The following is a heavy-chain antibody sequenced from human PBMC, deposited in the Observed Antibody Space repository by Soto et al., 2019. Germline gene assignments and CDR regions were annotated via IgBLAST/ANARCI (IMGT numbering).Heavy chain of an antibody. V-gene: IGHV1-46*01. D-gene: IGHD1-26*01. J-gene: IGHJ3*02. CDR3: AWGWEPVGAFDI. CDR2: INPSGGST. Sequence: ASVKVSCKASGYTFTSYYMHWVRQAPGQGLEWMGIINPSGGSTSYAQKFQGRVTMTRDTSTSTVYMELSGLRSEDTAVYYCAWGWEPVGAFDIWGQGTMVTVSS. CDR1: GYTFTSYY.